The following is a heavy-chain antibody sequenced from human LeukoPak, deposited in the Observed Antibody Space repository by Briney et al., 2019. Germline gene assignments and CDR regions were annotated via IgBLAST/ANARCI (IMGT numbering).Heavy chain of an antibody. CDR3: ARRNSGSLDY. V-gene: IGHV4-4*02. J-gene: IGHJ4*02. CDR2: IYHSGST. CDR1: GFTFSSYAM. D-gene: IGHD1-26*01. Sequence: ASLRLSCAASGFTFSSYAMSWVRQAPGKGLEWIGEIYHSGSTNYNPSLKSRVTISVDKSKNQFSLKLSSVTAADTAVYYCARRNSGSLDYWGQGTLVTVSS.